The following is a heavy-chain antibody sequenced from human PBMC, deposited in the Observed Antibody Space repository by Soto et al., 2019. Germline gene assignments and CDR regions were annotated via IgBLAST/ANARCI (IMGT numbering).Heavy chain of an antibody. D-gene: IGHD3-16*01. V-gene: IGHV1-69*10. CDR1: GVTFHPFA. Sequence: SVKVSCKASGVTFHPFAVSWVRQAPGQGGERNGGIIPVRGPAFYAEKFHGRANITANKVTSTANGEQTSVRSEDTSVYYCVGAAKQYFDDWGQGTLVTVSS. CDR2: IIPVRGPA. J-gene: IGHJ4*01. CDR3: VGAAKQYFDD.